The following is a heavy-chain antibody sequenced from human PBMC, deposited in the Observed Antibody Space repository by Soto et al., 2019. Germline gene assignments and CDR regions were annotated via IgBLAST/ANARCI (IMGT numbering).Heavy chain of an antibody. J-gene: IGHJ4*02. CDR1: GSTFSDYY. CDR3: ARDRMYSSSWYSY. D-gene: IGHD6-13*01. V-gene: IGHV3-11*01. CDR2: ISSSGSTI. Sequence: PGGSLRLSCAASGSTFSDYYMSWIRQAPGKGLDWVSYISSSGSTIYYADSVKGRFTVSRDNAKNSLYLQMNSLRAEDTAMYYCARDRMYSSSWYSYWGQGALVTVSS.